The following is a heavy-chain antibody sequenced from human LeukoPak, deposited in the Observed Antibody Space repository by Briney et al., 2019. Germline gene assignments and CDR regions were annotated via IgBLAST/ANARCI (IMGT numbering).Heavy chain of an antibody. CDR1: GYTFTGYC. Sequence: SVKVSCKASGYTFTGYCMHWVRQAPGQGLEWMGRIIPIFGTANYAQKFQGRVTITTDESTSTAYMELSSLRSEDTAVYYCARVVGATAFDYWGQGTLVTVSS. CDR3: ARVVGATAFDY. V-gene: IGHV1-69*05. CDR2: IIPIFGTA. J-gene: IGHJ4*02. D-gene: IGHD1-26*01.